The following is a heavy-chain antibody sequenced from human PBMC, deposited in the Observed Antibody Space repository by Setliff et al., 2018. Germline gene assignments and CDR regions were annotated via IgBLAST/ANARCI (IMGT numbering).Heavy chain of an antibody. J-gene: IGHJ4*01. CDR1: GSTLTELT. D-gene: IGHD3-22*01. CDR2: FNPEDDEI. CDR3: ATKDYDTSGYYRPFGF. Sequence: VKVSCTVSGSTLTELTMYWVRQAPGKGLEWMGSFNPEDDEIIYAQKFLGRVTMTEDTSTDTAYMELSSLRSEDTAVYYCATKDYDTSGYYRPFGFWGQGTLVTVSS. V-gene: IGHV1-24*01.